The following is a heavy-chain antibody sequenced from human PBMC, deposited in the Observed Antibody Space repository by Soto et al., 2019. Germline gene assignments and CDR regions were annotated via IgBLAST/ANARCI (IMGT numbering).Heavy chain of an antibody. CDR1: GFTFRDYG. D-gene: IGHD3-22*01. Sequence: QPGGSLRLSCGASGFTFRDYGMNGGGQAPGKGLEWVSGISVSGGSTYYADSVKGRFTVSRDNSKNTVFLQMNSLRAEDTAVYFCAKGMYYYDSSGYRLFDYWGQGTLVTVS. CDR2: ISVSGGST. J-gene: IGHJ4*02. V-gene: IGHV3-23*01. CDR3: AKGMYYYDSSGYRLFDY.